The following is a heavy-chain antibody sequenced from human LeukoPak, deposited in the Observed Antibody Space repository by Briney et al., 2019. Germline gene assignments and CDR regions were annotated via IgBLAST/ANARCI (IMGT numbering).Heavy chain of an antibody. Sequence: GGSLRLSCAASGFTFSSYGMHWVRQAPGKGLEWVAVIWYNGSNKYYADSVKGRFTISRDNSKNTLYLQMNSLRAEDTAVYYCARDGEGYGSGSYFDYWGQGTLVTVSS. D-gene: IGHD3-10*01. CDR2: IWYNGSNK. CDR3: ARDGEGYGSGSYFDY. V-gene: IGHV3-33*01. J-gene: IGHJ4*02. CDR1: GFTFSSYG.